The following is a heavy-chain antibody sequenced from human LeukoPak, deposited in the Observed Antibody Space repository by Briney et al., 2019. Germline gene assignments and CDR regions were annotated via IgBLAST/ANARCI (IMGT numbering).Heavy chain of an antibody. V-gene: IGHV6-1*01. Sequence: SQTLSLTCAISGDSVSSNSAAWNWIRQSPSRGLEWLGRTYYRSKWYNDYVVSVKSRITINPDTSKNQFSLQLNSVTHEDTAVYYCAMGGGADHYVMDVWGQGTTVTVSS. CDR3: AMGGGADHYVMDV. CDR1: GDSVSSNSAA. J-gene: IGHJ6*02. CDR2: TYYRSKWYN. D-gene: IGHD3-16*01.